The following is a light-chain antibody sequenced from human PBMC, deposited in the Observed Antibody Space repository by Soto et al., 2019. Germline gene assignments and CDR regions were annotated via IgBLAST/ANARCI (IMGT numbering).Light chain of an antibody. Sequence: IQLTQSPSSLSASVGDRVTITCRASQGINNYLAWYQQKPGKAPKLLIYAASTLQSGVPSRFSGSGSVTDFTLTISSLQPEDFATYYCQHLNTYLFTFGPGTKVDIK. CDR3: QHLNTYLFT. CDR2: AAS. CDR1: QGINNY. V-gene: IGKV1-9*01. J-gene: IGKJ3*01.